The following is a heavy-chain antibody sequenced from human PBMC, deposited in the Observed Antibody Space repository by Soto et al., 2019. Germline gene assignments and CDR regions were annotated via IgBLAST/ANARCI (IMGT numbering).Heavy chain of an antibody. J-gene: IGHJ4*02. CDR3: AKSLSMATSFDY. CDR1: GFTFSSYA. CDR2: ISVTGDT. D-gene: IGHD2-21*01. Sequence: VGSLRLSCAASGFTFSSYAMNWVRQVPGKGPEWVSHISVTGDTYYADSVKGRFTISRDNSKNTLFLQMNSLRAEGTAVYYCAKSLSMATSFDYWGQGTPVTVSS. V-gene: IGHV3-23*01.